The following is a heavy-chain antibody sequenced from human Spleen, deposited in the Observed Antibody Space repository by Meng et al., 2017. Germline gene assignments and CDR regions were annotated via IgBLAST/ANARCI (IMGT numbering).Heavy chain of an antibody. CDR2: IYQSGST. J-gene: IGHJ3*02. CDR3: ARGNGDLAFDI. D-gene: IGHD3-10*01. Sequence: QVQMQESGPGLLKPSGTLSLTCAVSCGSISSSNWWSWVRQPPGKGLEWIGEIYQSGSTNYNPSLKSRVTISVDTSKNQFSLKLSSVTAADTAVYYCARGNGDLAFDIWGQGTMVTVSS. CDR1: CGSISSSNW. V-gene: IGHV4-4*02.